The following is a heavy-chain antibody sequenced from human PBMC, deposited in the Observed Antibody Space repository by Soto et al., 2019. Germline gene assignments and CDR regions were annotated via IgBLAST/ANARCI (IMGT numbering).Heavy chain of an antibody. Sequence: GGSLRLSCAASGFTFSSYGMHWVRQAPGKGLEWVAVIWYDGSKKYYADSVKGRFTISRDNSKNTLYLQMNSLRAEDTAVYYCARPTYYDFWGSGGMDVWGQGTTVTVSS. J-gene: IGHJ6*02. CDR3: ARPTYYDFWGSGGMDV. CDR2: IWYDGSKK. V-gene: IGHV3-33*01. CDR1: GFTFSSYG. D-gene: IGHD3-3*01.